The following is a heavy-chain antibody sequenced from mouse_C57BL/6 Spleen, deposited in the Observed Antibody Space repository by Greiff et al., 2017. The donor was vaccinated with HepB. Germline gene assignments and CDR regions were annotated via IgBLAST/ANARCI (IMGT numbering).Heavy chain of an antibody. CDR1: GYTFTSYW. V-gene: IGHV1-7*01. Sequence: VQLQQSGAELAKPGASVKLSCKASGYTFTSYWMHWVKQRPGQGLEWIGYINPSSGYTKYNQKFKDKATLTEDKSSSTAYMQLSSLTYEDSAVYYCAISSYYAMDYWGQGTSVTVSS. CDR2: INPSSGYT. D-gene: IGHD1-3*01. CDR3: AISSYYAMDY. J-gene: IGHJ4*01.